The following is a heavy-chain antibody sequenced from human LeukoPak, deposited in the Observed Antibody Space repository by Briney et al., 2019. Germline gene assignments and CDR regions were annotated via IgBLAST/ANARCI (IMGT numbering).Heavy chain of an antibody. CDR3: ARLGSYCFSASCYSGMDV. CDR2: IYFSGST. Sequence: SETLSLTCTVSGGSISSNTYYWGWLRQPPGTGLEGLGSIYFSGSTYCNPSLKSRVTISVDTTKTQFSLQLSSMTAADTVVYYCARLGSYCFSASCYSGMDVWGQGTTVTVSS. J-gene: IGHJ6*02. V-gene: IGHV4-39*01. D-gene: IGHD2-2*01. CDR1: GGSISSNTYY.